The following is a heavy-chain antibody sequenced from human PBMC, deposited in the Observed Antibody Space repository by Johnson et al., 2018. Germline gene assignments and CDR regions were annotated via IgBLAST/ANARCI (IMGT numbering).Heavy chain of an antibody. CDR1: GGSISSYY. V-gene: IGHV4-59*01. CDR2: IYYSGST. Sequence: QVQLQESGPGLVKPSETLSLTCTVSGGSISSYYWSWIRQPPGKGLEWIGYIYYSGSTNYNPSLQSRVTISVDTSKNQFSLKLSSVTAAGAAVYFCARDGVDYYGSGSSDACDIWGQGTMVTVSS. D-gene: IGHD3-10*01. J-gene: IGHJ3*02. CDR3: ARDGVDYYGSGSSDACDI.